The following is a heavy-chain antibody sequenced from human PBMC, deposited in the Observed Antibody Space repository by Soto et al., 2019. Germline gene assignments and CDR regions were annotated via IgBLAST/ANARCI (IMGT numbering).Heavy chain of an antibody. D-gene: IGHD3-10*01. Sequence: LRLSCAASGFTVSSNYMSWVRQAPGKGLEWVSVIYSGGSTYYADSVKGRFTISRDNSKNTLYLQMNSLRAEDTAVYYCAREMVRGVIRPYYYYGMDVWGQGTTVTVS. CDR2: IYSGGST. CDR3: AREMVRGVIRPYYYYGMDV. J-gene: IGHJ6*02. CDR1: GFTVSSNY. V-gene: IGHV3-53*01.